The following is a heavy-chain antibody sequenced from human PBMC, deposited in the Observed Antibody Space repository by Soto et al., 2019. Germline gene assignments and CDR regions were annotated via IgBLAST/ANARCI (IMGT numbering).Heavy chain of an antibody. J-gene: IGHJ3*01. Sequence: ETLSLTCAVYGGSFSGYYWSWIRQPPGKGLEWIGEINHSGSTNYNPSLKSRITISVDTSKNQFSLKLSSVTAADTAVYYCARFGGYGASLWGQGTMVTVSS. CDR1: GGSFSGYY. CDR2: INHSGST. V-gene: IGHV4-34*01. CDR3: ARFGGYGASL. D-gene: IGHD3-16*01.